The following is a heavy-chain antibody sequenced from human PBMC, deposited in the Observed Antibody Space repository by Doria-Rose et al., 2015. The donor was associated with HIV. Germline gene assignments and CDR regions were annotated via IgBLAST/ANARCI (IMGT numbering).Heavy chain of an antibody. CDR3: AKDRARVVQAATTLDF. J-gene: IGHJ4*02. Sequence: QVQLVQSGAEVKKPGASVRVSCKASGYTFTRYAMHWVRQAPGQRPEWMGWINVDYGNTEYSQTFQGRLTITRDASASTAYIELRSRTSDDTAVDYCAKDRARVVQAATTLDFWGQGALVTVSS. D-gene: IGHD2-2*01. CDR2: INVDYGNT. V-gene: IGHV1-3*01. CDR1: GYTFTRYA.